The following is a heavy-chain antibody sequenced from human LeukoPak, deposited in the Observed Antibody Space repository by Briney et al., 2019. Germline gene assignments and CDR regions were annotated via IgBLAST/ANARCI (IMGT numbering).Heavy chain of an antibody. V-gene: IGHV4-4*07. CDR1: GDSIGSDY. CDR3: ARAGSSSWYYSDY. Sequence: SETLSLTCTVSGDSIGSDYWTWIRQPAGKGLEWIGRIYTGGSTNYNPSLKSRVTMSVDTSKNQFSLKLNSVTAADTAVYYCARAGSSSWYYSDYWGHGTLVTVSS. D-gene: IGHD6-13*01. CDR2: IYTGGST. J-gene: IGHJ4*01.